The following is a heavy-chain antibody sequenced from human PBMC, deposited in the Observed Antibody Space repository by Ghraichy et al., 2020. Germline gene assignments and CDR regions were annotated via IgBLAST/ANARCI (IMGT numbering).Heavy chain of an antibody. V-gene: IGHV3-33*01. CDR3: ARDLGYNYGHPFDY. J-gene: IGHJ4*02. CDR2: IWNDGSNK. D-gene: IGHD5-18*01. Sequence: SCVASGFTFSSFSMHWVRQSPGKGLEWVALIWNDGSNKYYADSVKGRFTISRDNSRNTPYLQMDSLRAEDTGLYHCARDLGYNYGHPFDYWGQGTPVTVSS. CDR1: GFTFSSFS.